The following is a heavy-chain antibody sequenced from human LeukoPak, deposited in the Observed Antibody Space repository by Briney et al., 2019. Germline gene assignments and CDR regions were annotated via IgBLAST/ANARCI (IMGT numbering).Heavy chain of an antibody. CDR3: ARVGDWNDLVY. D-gene: IGHD1-1*01. CDR1: GGSISPYY. J-gene: IGHJ4*02. Sequence: NTSETLSLTCTVSGGSISPYYWSWIRQTPGKGLEWIGYILYSGTTTNYNSSLKSRVTISVDTSKNQFSLKLSSVTAADTAVYYCARVGDWNDLVYWGQGTLVTVSS. CDR2: ILYSGTTT. V-gene: IGHV4-59*01.